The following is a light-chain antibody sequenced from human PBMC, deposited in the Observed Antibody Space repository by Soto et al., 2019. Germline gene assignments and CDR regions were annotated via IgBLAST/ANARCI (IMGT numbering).Light chain of an antibody. CDR1: QSVSSSY. J-gene: IGKJ1*01. Sequence: EIVLTQSPGTLSLSPGERATLCCRASQSVSSSYLAWYQQKPGQAPRPLIYGASSRATGIPDRFSGSGSGTDFTLTISRLAPEDFAVYYCQQYGSSPRTFGQGTKVEIK. V-gene: IGKV3-20*01. CDR3: QQYGSSPRT. CDR2: GAS.